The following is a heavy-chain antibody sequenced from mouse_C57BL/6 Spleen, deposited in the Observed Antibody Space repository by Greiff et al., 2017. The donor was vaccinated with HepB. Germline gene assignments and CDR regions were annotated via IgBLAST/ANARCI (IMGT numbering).Heavy chain of an antibody. CDR3: AAVVATYYAMDY. V-gene: IGHV1-64*01. Sequence: VQLQQSGAELVKPGASVKLSCKASGYTFTSYWMHWVKQRPGQGLEWIGMIHPNSGSTNYNEKFKSKATLTVDKSSSTAYMQLSSLTSEDSAVYYCAAVVATYYAMDYWGQGTSVTVSS. D-gene: IGHD1-1*01. J-gene: IGHJ4*01. CDR1: GYTFTSYW. CDR2: IHPNSGST.